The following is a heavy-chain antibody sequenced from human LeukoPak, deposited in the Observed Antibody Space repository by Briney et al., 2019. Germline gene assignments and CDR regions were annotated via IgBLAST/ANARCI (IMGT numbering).Heavy chain of an antibody. V-gene: IGHV3-21*01. CDR2: ISDSSSSI. J-gene: IGHJ5*02. CDR3: ARDGWFGDYNWFDP. D-gene: IGHD3-10*01. Sequence: GGSLRLSCAASGFTFRTYTMNWVRQAPGKGLEWVSSISDSSSSIYYADSVKGRFTISRDNAKNSLYLQMNSLRAEDTAMYYCARDGWFGDYNWFDPWGQGTLVTVSS. CDR1: GFTFRTYT.